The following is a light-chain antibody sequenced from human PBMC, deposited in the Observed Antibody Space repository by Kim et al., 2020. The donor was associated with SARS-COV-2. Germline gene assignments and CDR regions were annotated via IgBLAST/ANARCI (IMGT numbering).Light chain of an antibody. V-gene: IGLV2-14*01. CDR3: SSYTSSSTFAV. J-gene: IGLJ3*02. CDR1: SSDVGGYNY. Sequence: QSALTQPASVSGSPGQSITISCTGTSSDVGGYNYVSWYQQHPGKAPKLMIYDVSKRPSGVSNRFSVSKSGNTASLTISGLQAEDEADYYCSSYTSSSTFAVFGGGTQLTVL. CDR2: DVS.